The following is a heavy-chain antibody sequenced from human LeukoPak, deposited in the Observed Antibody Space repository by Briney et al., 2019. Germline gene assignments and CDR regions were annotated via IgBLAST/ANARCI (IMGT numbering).Heavy chain of an antibody. V-gene: IGHV3-23*01. CDR1: GFTFSSYA. J-gene: IGHJ6*03. D-gene: IGHD3-10*01. CDR3: AKRGFGELLGYYYYMDV. Sequence: GGSLRLSCAASGFTFSSYAMSWARQAPGKGLEWVSAISGSGGSTYYADSVKGRFTISRDNSKNTLYLQMNSLRAEDTAVYYCAKRGFGELLGYYYYMDVWGKGTTVTVSS. CDR2: ISGSGGST.